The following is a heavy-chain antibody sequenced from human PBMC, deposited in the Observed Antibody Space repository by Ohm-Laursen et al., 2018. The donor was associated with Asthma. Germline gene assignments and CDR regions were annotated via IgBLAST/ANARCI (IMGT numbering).Heavy chain of an antibody. V-gene: IGHV3-74*01. CDR3: ARDVAYFDY. J-gene: IGHJ4*02. CDR2: INSDGSST. CDR1: GFTSGITFSDYW. Sequence: SLRLSCTASGFTSGITFSDYWFHWPRQAPGKGLVWVSRINSDGSSTSYADSVKGRFTISRDNAKNTLYLQMNSLRAEDTAVYYCARDVAYFDYWGQGTLVTVSS.